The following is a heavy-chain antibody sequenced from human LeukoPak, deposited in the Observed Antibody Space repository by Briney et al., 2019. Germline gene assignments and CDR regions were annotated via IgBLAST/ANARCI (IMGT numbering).Heavy chain of an antibody. V-gene: IGHV3-20*04. Sequence: GGSLRLSCAASGFTVSSNYMSWVRQAPGKGLEWVSGINWNGGSTGYADSVKGRFTISRDNAKNSLYLQMNSLRAEDTALYYCARGYRSGEYFDYWGQGTLVTVSS. CDR2: INWNGGST. CDR3: ARGYRSGEYFDY. J-gene: IGHJ4*02. CDR1: GFTVSSNY. D-gene: IGHD3-16*01.